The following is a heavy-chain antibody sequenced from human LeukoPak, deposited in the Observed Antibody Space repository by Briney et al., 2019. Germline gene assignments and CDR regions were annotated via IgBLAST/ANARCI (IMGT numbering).Heavy chain of an antibody. J-gene: IGHJ4*02. Sequence: KASETLSLTCTVSGGSISSGDYYWSWIRQPPGKGLEWIGYIYYSGSTYYNPSLKSRVTISVDTSKNQFSLKLSSVTAADTAVYYCARAAAYCGSGSYGYWGQGTLVTVSS. CDR2: IYYSGST. V-gene: IGHV4-30-4*08. CDR3: ARAAAYCGSGSYGY. CDR1: GGSISSGDYY. D-gene: IGHD3-10*01.